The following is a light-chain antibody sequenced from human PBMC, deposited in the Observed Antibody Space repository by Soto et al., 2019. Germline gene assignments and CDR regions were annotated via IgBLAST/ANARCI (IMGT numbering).Light chain of an antibody. CDR1: QSISSK. CDR2: GAS. Sequence: EIVMTQSPATLSVYPGYRATLSCRASQSISSKLAWYQQKPGQAPRLLIYGASTSATGIPVRFSGSGYGPEFTLTITSLQSEDFAVYYCQEYNNWHPRTFGGGTKVEIK. CDR3: QEYNNWHPRT. V-gene: IGKV3-15*01. J-gene: IGKJ4*01.